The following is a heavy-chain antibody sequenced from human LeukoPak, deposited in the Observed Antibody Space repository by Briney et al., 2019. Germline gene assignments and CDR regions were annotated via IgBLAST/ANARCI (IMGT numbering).Heavy chain of an antibody. CDR2: ISGSGDDT. CDR1: GFTFRQYA. V-gene: IGHV3-23*01. CDR3: VRDYYGSGTYQGNYYYGMDV. Sequence: GGSLRLSCAASGFTFRQYAMSWVRQAPGKGLEWVSGISGSGDDTYYTDSVKGRFTISRDNSNNTMYLQMNNLRSEDTAVYFCVRDYYGSGTYQGNYYYGMDVWGRGTTVTVSS. J-gene: IGHJ6*02. D-gene: IGHD3-10*01.